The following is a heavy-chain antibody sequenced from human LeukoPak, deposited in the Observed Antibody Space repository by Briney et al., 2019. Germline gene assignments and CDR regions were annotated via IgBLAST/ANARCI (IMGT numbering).Heavy chain of an antibody. V-gene: IGHV4-30-4*08. D-gene: IGHD4-11*01. CDR3: ARSPYSNYYYYYYMDV. CDR2: IYYSGSI. CDR1: GVSISSGDYY. Sequence: SQTLSLTCTVSGVSISSGDYYWSWIRQPPGKGLELIGYIYYSGSIYYNTSLKSQVTISVDTSKNQFSLKLSSVTAADTAVYYCARSPYSNYYYYYYMDVWGKGTTVTVSS. J-gene: IGHJ6*03.